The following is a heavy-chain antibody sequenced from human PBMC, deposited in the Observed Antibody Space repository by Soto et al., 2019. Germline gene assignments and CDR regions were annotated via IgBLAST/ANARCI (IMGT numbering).Heavy chain of an antibody. CDR3: ARAPHYYDSSGYYANYYGMDV. D-gene: IGHD3-22*01. CDR1: GGSISSSNW. Sequence: TLSLPCAVSGGSISSSNWWSWVRQPPGKGLEWIGEIYHSGSTNYNPSLKSRVTISVDKSKNQFSLKLSSVTAAATAVYYCARAPHYYDSSGYYANYYGMDVWGQGTTVTVSS. CDR2: IYHSGST. V-gene: IGHV4-4*02. J-gene: IGHJ6*02.